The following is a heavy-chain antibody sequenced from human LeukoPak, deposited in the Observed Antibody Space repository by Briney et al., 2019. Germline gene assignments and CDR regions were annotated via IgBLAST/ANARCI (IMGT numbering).Heavy chain of an antibody. V-gene: IGHV3-53*01. CDR3: AKEKGVYDSSGYYYTFLDY. CDR1: GFIISTTY. J-gene: IGHJ4*02. Sequence: GGSLRLSCAASGFIISTTYMSWVRQAPGKGLEWVSIIYSGGSIYHADSVKGRFTISRDNSKNTLYLQMNSLRAEDTAVYYCAKEKGVYDSSGYYYTFLDYWGQGTLVTVSS. D-gene: IGHD3-22*01. CDR2: IYSGGSI.